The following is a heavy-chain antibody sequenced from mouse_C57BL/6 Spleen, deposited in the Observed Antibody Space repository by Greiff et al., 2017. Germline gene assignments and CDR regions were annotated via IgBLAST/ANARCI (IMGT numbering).Heavy chain of an antibody. CDR3: ARDGSSYKDY. J-gene: IGHJ2*01. CDR1: GYTFTDYY. D-gene: IGHD1-1*01. V-gene: IGHV1-26*01. CDR2: INPNNGGT. Sequence: VQLQQSGPELVKPGASVKISCKASGYTFTDYYMNWVKQSHGKSLEWIGDINPNNGGTSYNQKFKGKATLTVDKSSSTAYMELRSLTSEDSAVYYCARDGSSYKDYWGQGTTLTVSS.